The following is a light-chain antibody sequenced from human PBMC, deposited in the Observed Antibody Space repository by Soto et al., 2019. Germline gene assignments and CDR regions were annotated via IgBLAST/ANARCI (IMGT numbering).Light chain of an antibody. CDR2: AAS. Sequence: DIRISHSLSSLSASVSYRVTITFRASQSISSYLNWYQQKPGKASKLLIYAASSLQSGVPSRFSGSGSGTDFTLTISSLQPEDFATYYCQQSYSTPRTFGQGTKV. CDR1: QSISSY. J-gene: IGKJ1*01. CDR3: QQSYSTPRT. V-gene: IGKV1-39*01.